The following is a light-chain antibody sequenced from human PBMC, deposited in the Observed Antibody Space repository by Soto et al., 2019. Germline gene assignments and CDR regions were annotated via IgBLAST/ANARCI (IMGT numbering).Light chain of an antibody. Sequence: DIQMTQSPSSLSASVGDRVTITCQASQDISNYLNWYQQKPGKAPKLLIDDASNLETGFPSRFSGSGSGTDFTFTISSLQPEDIATYYCQQYDNLPRTFGQGTKVEIK. CDR2: DAS. CDR1: QDISNY. J-gene: IGKJ1*01. V-gene: IGKV1-33*01. CDR3: QQYDNLPRT.